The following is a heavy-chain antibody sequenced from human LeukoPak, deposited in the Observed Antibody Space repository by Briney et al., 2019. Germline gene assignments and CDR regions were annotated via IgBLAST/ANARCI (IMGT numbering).Heavy chain of an antibody. J-gene: IGHJ4*02. CDR3: AKGHILTGSVFDY. D-gene: IGHD3-9*01. V-gene: IGHV3-23*01. CDR1: GFTFSSYA. Sequence: GGSLRLSCAASGFTFSSYAMSWVRQAPGKGLEWASGISGSGGNTYYADSVKGRFTISRDTSKNTLYLQMNSLRAEDTAVYYCAKGHILTGSVFDYWGQGTLVTVSS. CDR2: ISGSGGNT.